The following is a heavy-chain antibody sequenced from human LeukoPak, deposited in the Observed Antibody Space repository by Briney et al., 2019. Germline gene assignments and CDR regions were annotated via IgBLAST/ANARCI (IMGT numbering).Heavy chain of an antibody. CDR1: GGSISTYY. V-gene: IGHV4-59*01. Sequence: SETLSLTCTVFGGSISTYYWNWIRQPPGKGLEWIGYIYYSGSTNYNPSLTGRVTISVDTSKNQFSLKLSSVTAADTAVYYCAREYNYYDSSGWDAFEIWGQGTMVTVSS. J-gene: IGHJ3*02. CDR2: IYYSGST. D-gene: IGHD3-22*01. CDR3: AREYNYYDSSGWDAFEI.